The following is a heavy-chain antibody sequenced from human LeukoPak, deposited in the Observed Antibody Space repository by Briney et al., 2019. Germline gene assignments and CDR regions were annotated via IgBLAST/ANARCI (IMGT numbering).Heavy chain of an antibody. D-gene: IGHD2-15*01. V-gene: IGHV1-2*02. J-gene: IGHJ4*02. Sequence: ASVKVSCKASGYTFTGYYMRWVRQAPGQGLEWMGWINPNSGDTNYAQKFQGRVTMTRDTSTSTASMELSRLRSDDTAGYYCARRYCSGGSCVVDYWGQGTLVTVSS. CDR3: ARRYCSGGSCVVDY. CDR1: GYTFTGYY. CDR2: INPNSGDT.